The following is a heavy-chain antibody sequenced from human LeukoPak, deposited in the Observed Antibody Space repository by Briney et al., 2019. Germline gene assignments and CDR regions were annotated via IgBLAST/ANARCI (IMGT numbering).Heavy chain of an antibody. CDR1: GYSFTSYW. D-gene: IGHD3-3*01. CDR2: IDPSDSYT. Sequence: KRGESLKISCKGSGYSFTSYWISWVRQMPGKGLEWMGRIDPSDSYTNYSPSFQGHVTISADKSISTAYLRWSSLKASDTAMYYCARQGTIFGVVTIFDYWGQGTLVTVSS. V-gene: IGHV5-10-1*01. J-gene: IGHJ4*02. CDR3: ARQGTIFGVVTIFDY.